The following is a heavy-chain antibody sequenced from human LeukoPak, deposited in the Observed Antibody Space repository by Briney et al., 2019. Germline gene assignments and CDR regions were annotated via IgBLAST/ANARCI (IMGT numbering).Heavy chain of an antibody. CDR1: GGSFSGYY. Sequence: SETLSLTCAVYGGSFSGYYWSWIRQPPGKGLEWIGEINHSGSTNYNPSLKSRVTISVDTSKNQFSLKLSSVTAADTAVYYCARHADFGYYLRRYNWFDPWGQGTLVTVPS. CDR2: INHSGST. V-gene: IGHV4-34*01. J-gene: IGHJ5*02. D-gene: IGHD2-15*01. CDR3: ARHADFGYYLRRYNWFDP.